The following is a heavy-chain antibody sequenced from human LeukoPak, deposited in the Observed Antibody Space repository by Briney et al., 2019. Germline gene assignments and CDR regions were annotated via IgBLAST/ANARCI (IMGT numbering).Heavy chain of an antibody. CDR3: ARDGSGSYGDNAFDI. D-gene: IGHD1-26*01. CDR1: GGTFSSYA. V-gene: IGHV1-69*05. Sequence: SVKVSCKASGGTFSSYAISWVRQAPGQGLEWMGGIIPIFGTANYAQKFQGRVTITTDESTSTAYMELSSLRSEDTAVYYCARDGSGSYGDNAFDIWGQGTMVTVSS. CDR2: IIPIFGTA. J-gene: IGHJ3*02.